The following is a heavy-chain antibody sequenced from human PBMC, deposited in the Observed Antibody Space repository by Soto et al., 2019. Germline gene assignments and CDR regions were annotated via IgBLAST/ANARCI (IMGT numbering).Heavy chain of an antibody. CDR3: ARERYNWTYPTCFGP. D-gene: IGHD1-7*01. Sequence: EVQLVESGGGLVKPGGSLRLSCAASGFTLDSYTMNWVRQAPGKGLEWVSSISTITNYMYYGDSVKGRFTISGDNAKHSLYLQMNSLRAEDTAVYYCARERYNWTYPTCFGPWGQGTLVTVAA. CDR1: GFTLDSYT. J-gene: IGHJ5*02. CDR2: ISTITNYM. V-gene: IGHV3-21*01.